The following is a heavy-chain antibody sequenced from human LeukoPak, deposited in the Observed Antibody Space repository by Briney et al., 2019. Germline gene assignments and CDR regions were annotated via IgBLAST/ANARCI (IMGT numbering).Heavy chain of an antibody. J-gene: IGHJ3*02. CDR1: GGSISSSNW. V-gene: IGHV4-4*02. CDR2: IYHSGST. D-gene: IGHD3-10*01. CDR3: ASTYGSGRYIRPFIRTGAFDI. Sequence: PSGTLSLTCAVSGGSISSSNWWSWVRQPPGKGLEWIGEIYHSGSTNYNPSLKSRVTISVDTSKNQFSLKLSSVTAADTAVYYCASTYGSGRYIRPFIRTGAFDIWGQGTMVTVSS.